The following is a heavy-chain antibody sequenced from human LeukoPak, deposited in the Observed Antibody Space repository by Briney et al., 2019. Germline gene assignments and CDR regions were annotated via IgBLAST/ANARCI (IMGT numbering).Heavy chain of an antibody. CDR2: ISAYNGNT. D-gene: IGHD1-26*01. V-gene: IGHV1-18*01. Sequence: ASVTVSCKASGYTFTSYGISWVRQAPGQGLEWMGWISAYNGNTNYAQKLQGRVTMTTDTSTSTAYMELRSLRSDDTAVYYCARVAPRGPYYYYMDVWGKGTTVTVSS. CDR3: ARVAPRGPYYYYMDV. J-gene: IGHJ6*03. CDR1: GYTFTSYG.